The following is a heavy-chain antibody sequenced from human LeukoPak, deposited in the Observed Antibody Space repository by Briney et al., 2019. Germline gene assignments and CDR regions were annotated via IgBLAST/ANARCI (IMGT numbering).Heavy chain of an antibody. CDR3: ARDQRDYDYPAFDY. D-gene: IGHD5-12*01. J-gene: IGHJ4*02. CDR2: LNTGGSII. Sequence: AGSLRLSCEVSGFTFSSYWMHWVRQVPGKGPVWVSRLNTGGSIIDYADFVKGRFTISRDDAKNTLYLQMNGLRTEDTAVYYCARDQRDYDYPAFDYWGQGTPVTVSS. V-gene: IGHV3-74*01. CDR1: GFTFSSYW.